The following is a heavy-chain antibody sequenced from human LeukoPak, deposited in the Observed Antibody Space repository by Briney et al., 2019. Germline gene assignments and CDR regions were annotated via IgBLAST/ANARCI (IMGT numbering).Heavy chain of an antibody. CDR2: IATGSRFT. CDR3: ARDLAADKRALDV. D-gene: IGHD6-25*01. V-gene: IGHV3-11*05. CDR1: GFSLSYHH. J-gene: IGHJ6*02. Sequence: GGSLRLSCVASGFSLSYHHMTWIRQAPGKGLEWLSFIATGSRFTEWADSVRGRFTISRDDATNSLYLQLNNLRADDTAVYYCARDLAADKRALDVWGQGTAVIVAS.